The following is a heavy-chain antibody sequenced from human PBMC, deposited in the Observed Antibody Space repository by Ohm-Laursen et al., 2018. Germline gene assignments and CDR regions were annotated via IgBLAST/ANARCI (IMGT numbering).Heavy chain of an antibody. Sequence: ASVKVSCKASGYTFTGYYMHWVRQAPGQGLEWMGWINPNSGGTNYAQKFQGRVTMTRDTSISTAYMELSRLRSDDTAVYYCAREREGYYDILTGYSFYVWGQGTTVTVSS. CDR2: INPNSGGT. CDR1: GYTFTGYY. J-gene: IGHJ6*02. D-gene: IGHD3-9*01. V-gene: IGHV1-2*02. CDR3: AREREGYYDILTGYSFYV.